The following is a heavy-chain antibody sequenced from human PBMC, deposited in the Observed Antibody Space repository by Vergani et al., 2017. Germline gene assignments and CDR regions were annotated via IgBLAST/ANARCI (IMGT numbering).Heavy chain of an antibody. V-gene: IGHV5-51*03. J-gene: IGHJ6*03. CDR1: GYSFTSYW. D-gene: IGHD1-26*01. Sequence: EVQLVQSGAEVKKPGESLKISCKGSGYSFTSYWIGWVRQMPGKGLEWMGIIYPGDSETRYSPSFQGQVTISADKSISTAYLQWSSLKASDTAMYYCARASGSHRDYYYYMDVWGKGTTVTVSS. CDR3: ARASGSHRDYYYYMDV. CDR2: IYPGDSET.